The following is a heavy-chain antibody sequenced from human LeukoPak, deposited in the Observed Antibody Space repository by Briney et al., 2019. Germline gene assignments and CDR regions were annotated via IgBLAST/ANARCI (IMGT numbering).Heavy chain of an antibody. J-gene: IGHJ4*02. CDR3: ARLEHDSSGYYGDY. V-gene: IGHV3-23*01. Sequence: GGSLRLSCAASGFTFSSYAMSWVRQAPGKGLEWVSAISGSGGSTYYADSVKGRFTISRDNSKNTLYLQMNSLRAEDTAVYYCARLEHDSSGYYGDYWGQGTLVTVSS. CDR1: GFTFSSYA. CDR2: ISGSGGST. D-gene: IGHD3-22*01.